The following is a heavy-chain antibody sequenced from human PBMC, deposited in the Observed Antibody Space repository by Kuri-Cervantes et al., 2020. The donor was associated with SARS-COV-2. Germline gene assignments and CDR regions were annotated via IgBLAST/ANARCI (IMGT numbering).Heavy chain of an antibody. Sequence: GESLKISCAASGFPFSDYRMNWIRQSPGKGLEWVSCIDGYSPYIHYADSVKGRFTISRDNAKSSVFLQMNSLRAEDTAVYYCTTSMIVSAAHYFDYWGQGIPVTVSS. V-gene: IGHV3-21*01. J-gene: IGHJ4*02. D-gene: IGHD3-22*01. CDR3: TTSMIVSAAHYFDY. CDR1: GFPFSDYR. CDR2: IDGYSPYI.